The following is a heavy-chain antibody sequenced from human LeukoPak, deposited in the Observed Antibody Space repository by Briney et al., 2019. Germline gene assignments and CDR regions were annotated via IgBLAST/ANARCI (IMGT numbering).Heavy chain of an antibody. D-gene: IGHD2-15*01. CDR2: FGSSGNT. J-gene: IGHJ4*02. CDR1: GFTFSSYA. CDR3: AKRGGGVVLVDTTRYYFDS. Sequence: PGGSLRLSCVASGFTFSSYAMSWVRQAPGKGLEWVSTFGSSGNTYYADSVKGRFTISRDNSRNTLYLQMNTLKVGDTAVYYCAKRGGGVVLVDTTRYYFDSWGQGTLVTVSS. V-gene: IGHV3-23*01.